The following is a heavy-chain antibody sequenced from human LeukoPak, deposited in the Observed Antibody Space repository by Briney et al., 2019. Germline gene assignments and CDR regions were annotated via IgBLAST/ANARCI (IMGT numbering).Heavy chain of an antibody. CDR1: GGSISNYY. J-gene: IGHJ4*02. CDR3: ARGPPPDFDC. CDR2: IYSSGST. Sequence: SETLSLTCTVSGGSISNYYWSWIRQPAGKGLEWIGRIYSSGSTDYNPSLKSRVTMSVDTSKNQFSLNLRSVTAADTAVNYCARGPPPDFDCWGQGTLVTVSS. V-gene: IGHV4-4*07.